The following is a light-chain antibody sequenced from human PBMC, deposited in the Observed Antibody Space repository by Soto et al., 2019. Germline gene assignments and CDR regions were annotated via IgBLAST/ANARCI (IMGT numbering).Light chain of an antibody. J-gene: IGKJ4*01. V-gene: IGKV3-20*01. CDR3: QQYASSPLT. CDR2: GAS. CDR1: QSVRSNY. Sequence: EIVLTQSPGTLSSSSGERATLSCRASQSVRSNYLAWYQQKLGQAPRLLIYGASSRATGIPDRFGGSGSGTDFTLTISRLEPEDFVVYYCQQYASSPLTFGGGTKVEIK.